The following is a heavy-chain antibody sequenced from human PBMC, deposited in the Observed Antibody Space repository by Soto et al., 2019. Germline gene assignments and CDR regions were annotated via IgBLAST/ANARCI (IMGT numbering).Heavy chain of an antibody. Sequence: SETLSLTCSVSGDSISNSGFYWAWIRQPPGEGLEWIGSIYHTGNAYYNPSLKSRVTISVDTSKNQFSLKLSSVTAADTAVYYCARDKWLVYYYGMDVWGQGTTLTVSS. J-gene: IGHJ6*02. D-gene: IGHD6-19*01. CDR2: IYHTGNA. CDR1: GDSISNSGFY. V-gene: IGHV4-39*07. CDR3: ARDKWLVYYYGMDV.